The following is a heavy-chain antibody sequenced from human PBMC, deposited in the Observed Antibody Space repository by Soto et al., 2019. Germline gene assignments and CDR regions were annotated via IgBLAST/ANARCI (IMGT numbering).Heavy chain of an antibody. CDR2: INHSGST. D-gene: IGHD3-9*01. V-gene: IGHV4-34*01. J-gene: IGHJ4*02. CDR1: GGSFSGYY. Sequence: SETLSLTCAVYGGSFSGYYLSWIRQPPGKGLEWIGEINHSGSTNYNPSLKSRVTISVDTSKNQSSLKLSSVTAADTAVYYCAGLLTYYFDYWGQGTLVTVSS. CDR3: AGLLTYYFDY.